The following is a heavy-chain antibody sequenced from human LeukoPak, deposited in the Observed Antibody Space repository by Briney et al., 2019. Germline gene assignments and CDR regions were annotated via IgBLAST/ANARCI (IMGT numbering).Heavy chain of an antibody. CDR1: GFTFSDYW. CDR3: ARGRIGGWTDY. J-gene: IGHJ4*02. Sequence: PGGSLRLSCAASGFTFSDYWMHWVRQAPGKGLVWVSRIKTDGRSTNYADSVKGRFTISRDNAKSTLYLQMNSLRAEDTAVYYCARGRIGGWTDYWGQGTLVTVSS. V-gene: IGHV3-74*01. CDR2: IKTDGRST. D-gene: IGHD6-19*01.